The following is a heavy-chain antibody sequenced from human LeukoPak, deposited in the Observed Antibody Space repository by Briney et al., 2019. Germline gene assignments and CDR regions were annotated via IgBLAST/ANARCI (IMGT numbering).Heavy chain of an antibody. CDR1: GGTFSSYA. V-gene: IGHV1-69*05. D-gene: IGHD1-14*01. Sequence: SVKVSCKASGGTFSSYAISWVRQAPGQGLEWMGGIIPIFGTANYAQKFQGRVTITTDESTSTAYMELSSLRSEDMAVYYCARASRTFDGMSGKIDIWGQGTMVTVSS. J-gene: IGHJ3*02. CDR3: ARASRTFDGMSGKIDI. CDR2: IIPIFGTA.